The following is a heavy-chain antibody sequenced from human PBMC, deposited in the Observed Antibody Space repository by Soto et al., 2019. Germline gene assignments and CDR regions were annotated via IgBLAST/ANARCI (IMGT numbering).Heavy chain of an antibody. CDR3: ARGWFRQLGQYGMDV. D-gene: IGHD6-13*01. J-gene: IGHJ6*02. CDR1: GGSISSSNW. V-gene: IGHV4-4*02. Sequence: SEILSLTCAVSGGSISSSNWWSWVRQPPGKGLEWIGEIYHSGSTNYNPSLKSRVTISVDKSKNQFSLKLSSVTAADTAVYYCARGWFRQLGQYGMDVWGQGTTVTVSS. CDR2: IYHSGST.